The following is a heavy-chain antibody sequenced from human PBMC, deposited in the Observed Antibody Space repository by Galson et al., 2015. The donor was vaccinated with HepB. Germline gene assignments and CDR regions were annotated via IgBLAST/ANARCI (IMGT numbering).Heavy chain of an antibody. CDR3: ARVDCSGAACQGFGMDV. CDR2: ISSSSNYI. Sequence: SLRLSCAASGLTFSDYSMNWVRQAPGKGLEWVSSISSSSNYIYYADSVRGRSTTSRDNAKNSLCLQMDSLRAEDTAMYYCARVDCSGAACQGFGMDVWGQGTAVTVSS. J-gene: IGHJ6*02. D-gene: IGHD2-15*01. CDR1: GLTFSDYS. V-gene: IGHV3-21*06.